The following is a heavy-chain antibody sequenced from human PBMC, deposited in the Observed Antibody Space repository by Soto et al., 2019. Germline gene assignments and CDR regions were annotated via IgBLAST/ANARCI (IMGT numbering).Heavy chain of an antibody. J-gene: IGHJ6*02. CDR2: ISNDGSNK. D-gene: IGHD3-22*01. Sequence: QVQMVESGGGVVQPGRSLRLSCAASGFSFSTYGMHWVRQAPGKGLEWMAVISNDGSNKYYADAVKGRFTIYSDNSKDTLFPPMNILIGEDTAVDYGAKVVRADSTASTFYYCSGMDVWGQATTVTVSS. V-gene: IGHV3-30*18. CDR1: GFSFSTYG. CDR3: AKVVRADSTASTFYYCSGMDV.